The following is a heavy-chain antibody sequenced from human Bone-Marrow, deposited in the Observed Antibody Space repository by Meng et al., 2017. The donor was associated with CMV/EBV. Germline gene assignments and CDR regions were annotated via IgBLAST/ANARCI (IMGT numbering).Heavy chain of an antibody. CDR2: INPNSGGT. CDR1: RYTFTGYF. V-gene: IGHV1-2*02. D-gene: IGHD3-3*01. Sequence: VKVSSNASRYTFTGYFMHWVRQAPGQGLEWMGWINPNSGGTNYAQKFQGRVTMTRDTSISTAYMELSRLRSDDTAVYYCARVRDFWSGYYAYWGQGNLVNFAS. J-gene: IGHJ4*02. CDR3: ARVRDFWSGYYAY.